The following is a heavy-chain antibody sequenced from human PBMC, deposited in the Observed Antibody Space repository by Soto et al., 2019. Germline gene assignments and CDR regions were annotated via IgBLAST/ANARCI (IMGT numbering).Heavy chain of an antibody. CDR2: INAGNGNT. CDR1: GYTFTRYA. CDR3: ARDLVRGARKAPDY. V-gene: IGHV1-3*01. J-gene: IGHJ4*02. D-gene: IGHD3-10*01. Sequence: ASVKVSCKASGYTFTRYAMHWVRQAPGQRLEWMGWINAGNGNTKYSQKFQGRVTITRDTSASTAYMELSSLRSEDTAVYYCARDLVRGARKAPDYWGQGTLVTVSS.